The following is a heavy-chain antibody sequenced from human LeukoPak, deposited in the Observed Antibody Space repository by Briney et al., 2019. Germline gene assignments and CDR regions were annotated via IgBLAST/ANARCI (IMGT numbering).Heavy chain of an antibody. CDR1: GLILRTYG. D-gene: IGHD3-16*01. CDR2: IRHDGSIK. Sequence: GGSLRLPCAASGLILRTYGMFWLPQAPGKGLEWGAFIRHDGSIKNYADSVKGRSTISRDNSKNTLYLQMNSLRAEDTAVYYCAKDSLADIDYWGQGTLVTVSS. CDR3: AKDSLADIDY. V-gene: IGHV3-30*02. J-gene: IGHJ4*02.